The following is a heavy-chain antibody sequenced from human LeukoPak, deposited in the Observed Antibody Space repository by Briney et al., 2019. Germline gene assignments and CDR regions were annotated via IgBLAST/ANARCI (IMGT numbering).Heavy chain of an antibody. Sequence: PSETLSLTCTVSGGSISSTTYYWGWIRQPPGKGLEWIGSMHYSGSTYYNPSLNSRVTTSLDTSKNLFSLRLSSVTAADTAVYYCTGDCGDYVIGHWGQGTLVTVSS. CDR1: GGSISSTTYY. CDR3: TGDCGDYVIGH. CDR2: MHYSGST. J-gene: IGHJ4*02. V-gene: IGHV4-39*01. D-gene: IGHD4-17*01.